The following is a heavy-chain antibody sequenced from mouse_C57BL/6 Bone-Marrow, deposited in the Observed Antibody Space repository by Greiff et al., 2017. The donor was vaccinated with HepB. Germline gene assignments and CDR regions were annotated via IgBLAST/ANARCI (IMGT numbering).Heavy chain of an antibody. J-gene: IGHJ2*01. CDR1: GYAFSSYW. CDR2: IYPGDGDT. Sequence: QVQLKQSGAELVKPGASVKISCKASGYAFSSYWMNWVKQRPGKGLEWIGQIYPGDGDTNYNGKFKGKATLTADKSSSTAYMQLSSLTSEDSAVYFCARGGTGGFHFDYWGQGTTLTVSS. CDR3: ARGGTGGFHFDY. V-gene: IGHV1-80*01. D-gene: IGHD4-1*01.